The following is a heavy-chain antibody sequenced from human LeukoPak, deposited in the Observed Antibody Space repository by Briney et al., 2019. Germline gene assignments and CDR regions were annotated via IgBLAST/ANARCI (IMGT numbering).Heavy chain of an antibody. D-gene: IGHD3-9*01. CDR3: AVQGYDILTGFDY. Sequence: SETLSLTCAVSGGSISSSNWWSWVRQPPGKGLEWIGEIYHSGSTNYNPSLKSRVTISVDTSKNQFSLKLSSVTAADTAVYYCAVQGYDILTGFDYWGQGTLVTVSS. CDR2: IYHSGST. J-gene: IGHJ4*02. CDR1: GGSISSSNW. V-gene: IGHV4-4*02.